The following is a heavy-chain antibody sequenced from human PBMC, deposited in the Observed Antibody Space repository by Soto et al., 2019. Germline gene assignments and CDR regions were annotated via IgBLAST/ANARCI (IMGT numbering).Heavy chain of an antibody. J-gene: IGHJ6*02. CDR2: SIPIFGTA. V-gene: IGHV1-69*01. CDR1: GGTFSSYA. CDR3: ARVVRTPSPYYYYYYGMDV. Sequence: QVQLVQSGAEVKKPGSSVKVSCKASGGTFSSYAISWVRQAPGQGLEWMGGSIPIFGTAKYAQKFQGRVTITADESTSTAYMELSSLRSEDTAVYYCARVVRTPSPYYYYYYGMDVWGQGTTVTVSS. D-gene: IGHD2-15*01.